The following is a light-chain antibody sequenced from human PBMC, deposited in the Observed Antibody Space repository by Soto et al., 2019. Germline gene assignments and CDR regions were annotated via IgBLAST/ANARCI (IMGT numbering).Light chain of an antibody. J-gene: IGLJ3*02. CDR2: DVS. CDR3: CSYAGNKTVV. V-gene: IGLV2-11*01. CDR1: SSDVGGYIY. Sequence: QSALTQPRSVSGSPGQSVTISCTGTSSDVGGYIYVSWYQQYPAKAPKVMIYDVSRRPSGVPDRFSVSKSGNTASLTISGLQAEDEAVYYCCSYAGNKTVVFGGGTKLTVL.